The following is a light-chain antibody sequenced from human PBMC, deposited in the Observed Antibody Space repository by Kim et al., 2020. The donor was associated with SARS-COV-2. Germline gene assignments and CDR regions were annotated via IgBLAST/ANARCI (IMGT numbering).Light chain of an antibody. CDR3: QQVNGSPPVT. CDR2: SAS. J-gene: IGKJ4*01. CDR1: HGINNS. V-gene: IGKV1-12*01. Sequence: SVGHRVTITCQESHGINNSLAWYQQKPVKAPKLLFYSASTLYTGVPSRFTGFGSGTDFTLTISSLQPEDCATYFCQQVNGSPPVTFGGGTKVDIK.